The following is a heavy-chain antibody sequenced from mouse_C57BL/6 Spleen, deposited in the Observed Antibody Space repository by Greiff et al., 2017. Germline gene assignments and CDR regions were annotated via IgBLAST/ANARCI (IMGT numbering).Heavy chain of an antibody. CDR1: GYTFTSYW. V-gene: IGHV1-69*01. Sequence: VQLQQPGAELVMPGASVKLSCKASGYTFTSYWMHWVKQRPGQGLEWIGEIDPSDSYTNYNQKFKGKSTLTVDKSSSTAYMQLSSLTSEDSAVYYCARATVVARAMDYWGQGTSVTVSS. CDR3: ARATVVARAMDY. J-gene: IGHJ4*01. CDR2: IDPSDSYT. D-gene: IGHD1-1*01.